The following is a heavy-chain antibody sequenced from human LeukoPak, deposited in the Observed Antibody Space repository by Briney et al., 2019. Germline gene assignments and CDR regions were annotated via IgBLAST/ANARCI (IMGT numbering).Heavy chain of an antibody. D-gene: IGHD2-2*01. V-gene: IGHV1-46*01. CDR2: INPSGGST. CDR1: GYTFTSYY. CDR3: ARGSIVVVPAAISVISTENLTRVLAYNYFDY. Sequence: ASVKVSCKASGYTFTSYYMHWVRQAPGQGLEWMGIINPSGGSTSYAQKFQGRVTMTRDMSTSTVYMELSSLRSEDTAVYYCARGSIVVVPAAISVISTENLTRVLAYNYFDYWGQGTLVTVSS. J-gene: IGHJ4*02.